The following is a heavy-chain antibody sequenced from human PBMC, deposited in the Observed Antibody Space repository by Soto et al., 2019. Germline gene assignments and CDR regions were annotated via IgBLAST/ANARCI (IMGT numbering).Heavy chain of an antibody. V-gene: IGHV1-8*01. CDR3: ARVDSSSSSNWFDP. D-gene: IGHD6-6*01. Sequence: GASVKVSCKASGYTFTSYDINWVRQAAGQGLEWMGWMNPNSGNTGYAQKFQGRVTMTTDTSTRTAYMELRSLRSDDTAVYYCARVDSSSSSNWFDPWGQGTQVTVSS. CDR2: MNPNSGNT. J-gene: IGHJ5*02. CDR1: GYTFTSYD.